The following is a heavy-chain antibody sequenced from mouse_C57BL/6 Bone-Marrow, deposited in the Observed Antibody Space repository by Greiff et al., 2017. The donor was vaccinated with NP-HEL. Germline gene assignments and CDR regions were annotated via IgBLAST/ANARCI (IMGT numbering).Heavy chain of an antibody. CDR1: GYTFTSYW. CDR2: IDPSDSYT. CDR3: ARGEGAYGHYFDY. J-gene: IGHJ2*01. Sequence: QVQLQQPGAELVMPGASVKLSCKASGYTFTSYWMHWVKQRPGQGLEWIGEIDPSDSYTNYNQKFKGKSTLTVDKSSSTAYMQLSSLTSEDSAVYYCARGEGAYGHYFDYWGQGTTLTVSS. D-gene: IGHD6-5*01. V-gene: IGHV1-69*01.